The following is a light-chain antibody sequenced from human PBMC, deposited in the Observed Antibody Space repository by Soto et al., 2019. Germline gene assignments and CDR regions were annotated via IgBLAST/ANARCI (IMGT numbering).Light chain of an antibody. CDR2: RTS. CDR3: QQRSNWPIT. J-gene: IGKJ5*01. Sequence: IVLTHSPGPRSLSPGQGPTLSCRASQSLSSIYLAWYQQKPGQAPRLLIYRTSSRATGIPDRFSGSGSGTDFTLTISSLEPEDFAVYYCQQRSNWPITFGQGTRLEI. CDR1: QSLSSIY. V-gene: IGKV3D-20*02.